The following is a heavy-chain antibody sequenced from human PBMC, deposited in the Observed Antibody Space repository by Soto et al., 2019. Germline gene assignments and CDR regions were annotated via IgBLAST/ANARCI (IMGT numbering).Heavy chain of an antibody. CDR1: GFTFSSHW. CDR3: ARGVMITFGGIIVRYAFDI. CDR2: INQDGSEK. Sequence: GGSLRLSCTASGFTFSSHWMSWVRQAPGKGLEWVANINQDGSEKYYVDSVKGRFTISRDNAKNSLFLQMNSLRAEDTAVYFCARGVMITFGGIIVRYAFDIWGKGTMVTVSS. V-gene: IGHV3-7*01. J-gene: IGHJ3*02. D-gene: IGHD3-16*02.